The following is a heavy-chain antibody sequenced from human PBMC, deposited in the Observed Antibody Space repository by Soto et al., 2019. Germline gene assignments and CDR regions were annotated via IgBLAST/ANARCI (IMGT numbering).Heavy chain of an antibody. D-gene: IGHD4-17*01. CDR2: IIPIFGTA. V-gene: IGHV1-69*06. CDR1: GGTFSSYA. J-gene: IGHJ6*02. CDR3: AKVYGDYGSGYYYYGMDV. Sequence: SVKVSCKASGGTFSSYAISWVRQAPGQGLEWMGGIIPIFGTANYAQKFQGRVTITADKSTSTAYMELSSLRSEDTAVYYCAKVYGDYGSGYYYYGMDVWGQGTTVTVSS.